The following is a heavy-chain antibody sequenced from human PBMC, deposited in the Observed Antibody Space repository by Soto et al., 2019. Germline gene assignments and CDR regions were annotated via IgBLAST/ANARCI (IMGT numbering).Heavy chain of an antibody. CDR3: ARVLYDFWSGYYTSAENHFDY. CDR2: ISAYNGNT. Sequence: GASVKVSCKASGYTFTSYGISWVRQAPGQGLEWMGWISAYNGNTNYAQKLQGRVTMTTDTSTSTAYMELRSLRFDDTAVYYCARVLYDFWSGYYTSAENHFDYWGQGTLVTVSS. J-gene: IGHJ4*02. V-gene: IGHV1-18*01. D-gene: IGHD3-3*01. CDR1: GYTFTSYG.